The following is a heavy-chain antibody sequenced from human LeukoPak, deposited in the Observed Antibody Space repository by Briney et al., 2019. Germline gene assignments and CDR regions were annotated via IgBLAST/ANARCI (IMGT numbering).Heavy chain of an antibody. CDR3: AKDQLRYYDSSGYYRL. CDR2: IVGSGDST. V-gene: IGHV3-23*01. Sequence: GGSLRLSCAATGFTFGSYAMSWVRQAPGEGPEWVSAIVGSGDSTYYADSVKGRFTISRDNSKNTLYLQMNSLRAEDTAVYYCAKDQLRYYDSSGYYRLWGQGALVTVSS. J-gene: IGHJ4*02. CDR1: GFTFGSYA. D-gene: IGHD3-22*01.